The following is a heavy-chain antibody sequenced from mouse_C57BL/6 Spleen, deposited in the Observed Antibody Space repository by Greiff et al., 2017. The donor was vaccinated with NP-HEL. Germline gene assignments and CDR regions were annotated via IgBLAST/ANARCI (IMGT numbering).Heavy chain of an antibody. CDR2: IWSGGST. D-gene: IGHD2-5*01. J-gene: IGHJ1*03. V-gene: IGHV2-2*01. Sequence: QVQLKQSGPGLVQPSQSLSITCTVSGFSLTSYGVHWVRQSPGKGLEWLGVIWSGGSTDYNVAFISRLSISKDNTKSHVFFKMNRLQADDTAIYYCARNRYYSNYWYFDVWGTGTTVTVSS. CDR1: GFSLTSYG. CDR3: ARNRYYSNYWYFDV.